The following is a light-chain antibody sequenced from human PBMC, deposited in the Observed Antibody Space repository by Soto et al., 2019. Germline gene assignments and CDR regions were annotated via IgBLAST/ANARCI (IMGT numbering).Light chain of an antibody. CDR2: GNN. CDR1: RSNIGSGFD. Sequence: QSVLTQPPSVSGAPGQSVTIPCTGSRSNIGSGFDVHWYQQVPGTAPKLLIFGNNNRPSGVPDRVSGSKSGSSASLAIAGIQAEDEAEYFCQSYDNSLRVLFGGGTKLTVL. J-gene: IGLJ2*01. CDR3: QSYDNSLRVL. V-gene: IGLV1-40*01.